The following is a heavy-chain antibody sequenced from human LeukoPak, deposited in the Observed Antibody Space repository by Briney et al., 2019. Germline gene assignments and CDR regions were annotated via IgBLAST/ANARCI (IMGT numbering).Heavy chain of an antibody. Sequence: GGSLRLSCAASGSSFSTYAMTWVRQAPGQGLEWVSTIGGSGDSTYYVDSVQGRFTISRDNSKNTLYLHMDSLRDEDTAVYHCTRYYYDSNGYRIDYWGQGALVTVTS. V-gene: IGHV3-23*01. CDR2: IGGSGDST. D-gene: IGHD3-22*01. J-gene: IGHJ4*02. CDR3: TRYYYDSNGYRIDY. CDR1: GSSFSTYA.